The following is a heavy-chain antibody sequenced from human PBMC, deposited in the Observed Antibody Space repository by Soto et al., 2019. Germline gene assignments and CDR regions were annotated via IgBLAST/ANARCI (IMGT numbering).Heavy chain of an antibody. J-gene: IGHJ6*02. CDR2: MNPNSGNT. V-gene: IGHV1-8*02. CDR1: GYTFTSDD. CDR3: AIVDYYGMDV. Sequence: QVQLVQSGAEVKKTGASVKVSCKASGYTFTSDDINWVRQATGQGLEWMGWMNPNSGNTGYAQKFEGRVNMTKTTYIGTAYRELSRLRSEDTAVYYCAIVDYYGMDVWGQGPTVTVSS.